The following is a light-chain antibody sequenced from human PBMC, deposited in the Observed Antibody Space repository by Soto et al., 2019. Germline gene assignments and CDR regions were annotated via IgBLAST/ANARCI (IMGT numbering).Light chain of an antibody. J-gene: IGKJ3*01. CDR1: QGVGGW. V-gene: IGKV1-12*01. CDR2: ATS. Sequence: IQMTQSPSSVSASVGDRVTMTCRASQGVGGWLAWYQQKPGKVPKLLIYATSSLQSGVPSRFSGSGSGTDFTLSISSLQPEDFETYYCQQTHSLPLSFGPGTKVDIK. CDR3: QQTHSLPLS.